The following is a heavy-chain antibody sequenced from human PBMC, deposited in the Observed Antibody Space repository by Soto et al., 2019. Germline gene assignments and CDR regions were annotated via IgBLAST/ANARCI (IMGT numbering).Heavy chain of an antibody. Sequence: SETLSLTCTVAGASMSGNYWTWVRQPPGKGLEWIGNIYYSGSTNYNPSLKSRVTISVDTSKNQFSLKLSSVTAADTAVYYCAKNSGSYFGYFDYWGQGTLVTVSS. CDR2: IYYSGST. CDR1: GASMSGNY. CDR3: AKNSGSYFGYFDY. D-gene: IGHD1-26*01. J-gene: IGHJ4*02. V-gene: IGHV4-59*01.